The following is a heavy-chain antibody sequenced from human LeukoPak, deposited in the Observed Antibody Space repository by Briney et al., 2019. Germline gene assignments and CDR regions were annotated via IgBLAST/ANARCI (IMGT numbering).Heavy chain of an antibody. CDR2: IIPIFGTA. Sequence: SVKVSCKASGGTFSSYAISWVRQAPGQGLEWMGGIIPIFGTANYAQKFQGRVTITADESTSTAYMGLSSLRSEDTAVYYCARDPYGSGSSDYWGQGTLVTVSS. CDR3: ARDPYGSGSSDY. CDR1: GGTFSSYA. D-gene: IGHD3-10*01. V-gene: IGHV1-69*13. J-gene: IGHJ4*02.